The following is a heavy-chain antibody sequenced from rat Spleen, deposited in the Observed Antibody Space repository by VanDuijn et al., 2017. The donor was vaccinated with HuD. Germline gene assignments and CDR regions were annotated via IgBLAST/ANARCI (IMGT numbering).Heavy chain of an antibody. V-gene: IGHV2-32*01. Sequence: QVQLRESGPGLVQPSQTLSLTCTVSGFSLTSHHVHWVRQPPGKGLEWMGVMWNGGDTAYNSALKSRLSISRETSKSQVFLKMSSLQTEDTAIYFCTRDQSYWGNYYPGGFAYWGQGTLVTVSS. CDR2: MWNGGDT. J-gene: IGHJ3*01. CDR3: TRDQSYWGNYYPGGFAY. D-gene: IGHD1-12*02. CDR1: GFSLTSHH.